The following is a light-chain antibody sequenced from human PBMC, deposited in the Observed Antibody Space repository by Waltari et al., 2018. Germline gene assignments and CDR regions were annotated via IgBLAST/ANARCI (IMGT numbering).Light chain of an antibody. J-gene: IGKJ4*01. CDR1: QSVSDV. CDR3: QQYNNWLT. Sequence: EVVMTQSTALLSVSRGHRATLCCRASQSVSDVFAWYQHTSGQPPRLLIYRSTYRATVVPAMFSGSGSGTEFTLTISSLQSEDFAFYYCQQYNNWLTFGGGTKVEV. CDR2: RST. V-gene: IGKV3-15*01.